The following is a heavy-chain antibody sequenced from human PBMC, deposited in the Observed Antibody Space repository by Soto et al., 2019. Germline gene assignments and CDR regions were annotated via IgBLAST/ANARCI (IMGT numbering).Heavy chain of an antibody. Sequence: GGSLRLSCAASGFTFSNYAMSWVRQAPGKGLGWVSSISGNGGTKYYADSVKGRVTFSSDNYDNPLELQMHSMRVEGPAMYCFARGGKGISTEGGVDCWGQGTLVTVSS. CDR2: ISGNGGTK. CDR3: ARGGKGISTEGGVDC. CDR1: GFTFSNYA. V-gene: IGHV3-23*01. J-gene: IGHJ4*02. D-gene: IGHD2-15*01.